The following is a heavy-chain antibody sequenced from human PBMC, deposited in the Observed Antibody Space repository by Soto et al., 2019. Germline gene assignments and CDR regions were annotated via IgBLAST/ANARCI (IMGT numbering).Heavy chain of an antibody. CDR3: ERGVSVTLAVQGGAPDKNYFDS. CDR1: GASFRGFD. D-gene: IGHD1-26*01. Sequence: PSETLSLTCAVSGASFRGFDGSWILQAPGKGLEWIGEIDHSGITNHNTALKSRATMSVETSKNQFSLKLRSVTAADTDVYYCERGVSVTLAVQGGAPDKNYFDSWSQGTLVTVSS. CDR2: IDHSGIT. J-gene: IGHJ4*02. V-gene: IGHV4-34*04.